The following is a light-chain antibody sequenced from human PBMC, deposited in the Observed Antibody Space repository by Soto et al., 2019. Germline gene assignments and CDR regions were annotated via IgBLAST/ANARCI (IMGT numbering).Light chain of an antibody. CDR1: QTLNNY. Sequence: DIPIPQSPSAVSASVGARVTITCRASQTLNNYLTWFQQKPGKAPKVLIYAASTLQSGVPSRFSGSGSGAEFTLTIGSLQPEDFATYYCQQSFSPLLTFGGGTKVDI. V-gene: IGKV1-39*01. CDR2: AAS. CDR3: QQSFSPLLT. J-gene: IGKJ4*01.